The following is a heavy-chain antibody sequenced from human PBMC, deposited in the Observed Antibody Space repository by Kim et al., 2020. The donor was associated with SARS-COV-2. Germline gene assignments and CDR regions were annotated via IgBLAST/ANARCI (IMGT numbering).Heavy chain of an antibody. CDR3: ARLRATGHFDY. D-gene: IGHD1-26*01. CDR2: DT. Sequence: DTRYSPSLEGHVTVSADKSINPAYRQWGSLRASDTAIYYCARLRATGHFDYWGQGTLVTVSS. J-gene: IGHJ4*03. V-gene: IGHV5-51*01.